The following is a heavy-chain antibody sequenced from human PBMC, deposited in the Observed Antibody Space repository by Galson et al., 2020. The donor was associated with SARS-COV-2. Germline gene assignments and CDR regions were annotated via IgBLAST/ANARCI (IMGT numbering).Heavy chain of an antibody. J-gene: IGHJ6*02. V-gene: IGHV1-2*02. CDR2: INPNSGGT. D-gene: IGHD3-3*01. CDR1: GYFFTGYY. CDR3: ARGGMYYDFYSGQNRKNYDMDV. Sequence: ASVKVSCKPSGYFFTGYYIHWVRQAPGQGLEWMGWINPNSGGTNYAQKFQGRVTLTRDTSISTAYMELSGLRSDDTAVYYCARGGMYYDFYSGQNRKNYDMDVWGQGTTVTVSS.